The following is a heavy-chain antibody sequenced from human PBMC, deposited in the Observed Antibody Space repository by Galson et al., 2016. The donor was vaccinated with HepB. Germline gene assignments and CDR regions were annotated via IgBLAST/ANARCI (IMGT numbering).Heavy chain of an antibody. D-gene: IGHD4-11*01. V-gene: IGHV3-7*01. CDR3: AVVTTTSSFDY. CDR1: GFSFSDQW. J-gene: IGHJ4*02. Sequence: SLRLSCAASGFSFSDQWMSWVRQAPGKGLEWVANIKHDGSEKHYVDSVEGRFTIFRDNAENSLYLQMNSLRAEDTAVYYCAVVTTTSSFDYWGQGTLVTVSS. CDR2: IKHDGSEK.